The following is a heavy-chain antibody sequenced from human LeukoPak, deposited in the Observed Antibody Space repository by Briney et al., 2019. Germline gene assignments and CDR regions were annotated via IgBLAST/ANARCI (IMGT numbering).Heavy chain of an antibody. CDR1: GYSISSGYY. Sequence: NPSETLSLTCTVSGYSISSGYYWGWIRQPPGKGLEWIGSIYHSGSTYYNPSLKSRVTISVDTSKNQFSLKLSSVTAADTAVYYCARGLYDFWSGYYGPLDYWGQGTLVTVSS. J-gene: IGHJ4*02. CDR2: IYHSGST. CDR3: ARGLYDFWSGYYGPLDY. V-gene: IGHV4-38-2*02. D-gene: IGHD3-3*01.